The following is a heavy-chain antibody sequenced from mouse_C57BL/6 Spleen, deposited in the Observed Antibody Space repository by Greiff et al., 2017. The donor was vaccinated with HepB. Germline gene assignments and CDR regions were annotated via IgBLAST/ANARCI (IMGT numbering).Heavy chain of an antibody. D-gene: IGHD1-1*01. J-gene: IGHJ2*01. CDR2: IHPNSGST. CDR1: GYTFTSYW. V-gene: IGHV1-64*01. Sequence: VQLQQPGAELVKPGASVKLSCKASGYTFTSYWMHWVKQRPGQGLEWIGMIHPNSGSTNYNEKFKSKATLTVDKSSSTAYMQLSSLTSEDSAVYYCARNGYYGSSYVGYWGQGTTLTVSS. CDR3: ARNGYYGSSYVGY.